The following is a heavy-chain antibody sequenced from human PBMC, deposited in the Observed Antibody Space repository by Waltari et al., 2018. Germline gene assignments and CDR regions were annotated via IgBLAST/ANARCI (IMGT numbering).Heavy chain of an antibody. J-gene: IGHJ4*02. CDR3: AGGPDHAKTGY. CDR2: MHPSGST. Sequence: QVQLQQWGAGLLKPSETLSLTCAVYGGSFSGYYGSWIRQPPGKGLEWIGEMHPSGSTYYTPSLQGRVTILVDTSKNQLSLKLSSVTAADTAVYYWAGGPDHAKTGYWGQGTLVTVSS. V-gene: IGHV4-34*01. CDR1: GGSFSGYY.